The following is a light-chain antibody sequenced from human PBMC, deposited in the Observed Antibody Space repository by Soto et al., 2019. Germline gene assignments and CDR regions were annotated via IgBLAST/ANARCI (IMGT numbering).Light chain of an antibody. CDR1: SSDVGGFNY. V-gene: IGLV2-14*03. CDR3: TSWTSTSTYV. J-gene: IGLJ1*01. CDR2: DVF. Sequence: QSVLTQDASVSGSPGQSITISCTGTSSDVGGFNYVSWYQQHPGKAPKLMIYDVFTRPSGVSNRFSGSKSGNTASLTISALQAEDEADYYCTSWTSTSTYVFGSGTRSP.